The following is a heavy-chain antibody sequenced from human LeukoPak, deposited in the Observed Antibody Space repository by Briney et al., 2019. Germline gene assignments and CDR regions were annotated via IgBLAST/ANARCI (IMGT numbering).Heavy chain of an antibody. J-gene: IGHJ4*02. CDR2: IKQDGSDR. CDR1: GFTFRNYW. Sequence: GGSLRLSCAASGFTFRNYWMSWVRQAPGTGLEWVANIKQDGSDRHYVTSVRGRFTISRDNAESSLFLQMNSLRAEDTAVYYCVRNLAVAGTCFDSWGQGTLVTVSS. D-gene: IGHD6-19*01. V-gene: IGHV3-7*03. CDR3: VRNLAVAGTCFDS.